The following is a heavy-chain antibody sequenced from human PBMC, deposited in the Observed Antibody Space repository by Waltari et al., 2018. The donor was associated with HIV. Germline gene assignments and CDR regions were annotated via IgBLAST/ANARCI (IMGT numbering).Heavy chain of an antibody. CDR1: GYNFITYA. D-gene: IGHD2-15*01. Sequence: QVLLVQSGAEVKKPGASVRVSCKTSGYNFITYAIHWVRQAPGQRPEWMGSIRTVNVNTKYSQKFQGRVTITRETITTTAHMGLSRLRSEDTAIYYCARERKVVGASPYYGLDVWGQVTTVTVSS. J-gene: IGHJ6*02. CDR3: ARERKVVGASPYYGLDV. CDR2: IRTVNVNT. V-gene: IGHV1-3*04.